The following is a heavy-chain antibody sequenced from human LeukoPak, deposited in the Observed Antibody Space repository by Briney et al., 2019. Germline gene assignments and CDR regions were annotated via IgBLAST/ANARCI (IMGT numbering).Heavy chain of an antibody. D-gene: IGHD6-13*01. Sequence: PGGSLRLSCAASGFTFSNYWMSWVRQAPGKGLEWVGFIRSKTYGGTTEYAASVKGRFTISRDDSKSIAYLQMNSLKTEDTAVYYCTRASSSTWSYYYYYMDVWGKGTTVTISS. CDR2: IRSKTYGGTT. CDR1: GFTFSNYW. V-gene: IGHV3-49*04. J-gene: IGHJ6*03. CDR3: TRASSSTWSYYYYYMDV.